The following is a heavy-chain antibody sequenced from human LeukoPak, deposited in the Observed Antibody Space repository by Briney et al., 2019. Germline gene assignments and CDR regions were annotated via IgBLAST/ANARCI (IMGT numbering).Heavy chain of an antibody. V-gene: IGHV4-39*07. CDR2: IYYSGST. CDR3: ARLRSSKKYSGSYRFDY. J-gene: IGHJ4*02. D-gene: IGHD1-26*01. Sequence: SETLSVTCTVSGGSISSSSYYWGWIRQPPGKGLEWIGSIYYSGSTYYNPSLKSRVTISVDRSNNQFSLKLSSVTAADTAVYYCARLRSSKKYSGSYRFDYWGQGTLVTVSS. CDR1: GGSISSSSYY.